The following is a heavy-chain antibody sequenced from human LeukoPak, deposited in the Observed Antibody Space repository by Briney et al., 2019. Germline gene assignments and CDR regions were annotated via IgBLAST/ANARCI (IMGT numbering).Heavy chain of an antibody. CDR3: ASSAYCSGGSCYSNFDY. CDR2: IYYSGST. D-gene: IGHD2-15*01. CDR1: GVSMSSGAFY. J-gene: IGHJ4*02. V-gene: IGHV4-39*01. Sequence: SETLSLTCTVSGVSMSSGAFYWSWIRQPPGKGLEWIGSIYYSGSTYYNPSLKSRVTISVDTSKNQFSLKLSSVTAADTAVYYCASSAYCSGGSCYSNFDYWGQGTLVTVSS.